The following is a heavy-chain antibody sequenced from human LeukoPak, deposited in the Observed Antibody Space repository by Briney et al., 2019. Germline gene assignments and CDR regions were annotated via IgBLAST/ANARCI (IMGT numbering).Heavy chain of an antibody. Sequence: PGGSLRLSCAASGFTLSSYWMSWVRQAPGKGLEWVAKIKQDGSEKYYVDSVKGRFTISRDNAKNSLYLQMNSLRVEDTAVYYCADGGFDYWGQGTLVTVSS. CDR3: ADGGFDY. D-gene: IGHD3-16*01. CDR2: IKQDGSEK. J-gene: IGHJ4*02. CDR1: GFTLSSYW. V-gene: IGHV3-7*01.